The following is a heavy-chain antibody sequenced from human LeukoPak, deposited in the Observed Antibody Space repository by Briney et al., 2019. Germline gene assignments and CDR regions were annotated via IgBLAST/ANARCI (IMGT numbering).Heavy chain of an antibody. Sequence: SVKVSCKAPGGTFSSYAISWVRQAPGQGLEWMGRIFPIFATANYAQKFQGRVTITADESTSTAYMELSGLRSEDTAVYYCARESGSYEAYFDYWGQGTLVTVSS. D-gene: IGHD1-26*01. V-gene: IGHV1-69*13. CDR1: GGTFSSYA. CDR2: IFPIFATA. J-gene: IGHJ4*02. CDR3: ARESGSYEAYFDY.